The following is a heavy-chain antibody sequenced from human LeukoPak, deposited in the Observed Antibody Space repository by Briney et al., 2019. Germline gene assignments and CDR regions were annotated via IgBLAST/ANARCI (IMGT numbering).Heavy chain of an antibody. J-gene: IGHJ5*02. CDR3: ARGSYYDSSGYYPNWFDP. Sequence: ASVKVSCKASGYTFTSYDINWVRQATGQGLEWMGWMSPNSGNTGYAQKFQGRVTKTRNTSISTAYMELSSLRSEDTAVYYCARGSYYDSSGYYPNWFDPWGQGTLVTVSS. D-gene: IGHD3-22*01. CDR1: GYTFTSYD. V-gene: IGHV1-8*01. CDR2: MSPNSGNT.